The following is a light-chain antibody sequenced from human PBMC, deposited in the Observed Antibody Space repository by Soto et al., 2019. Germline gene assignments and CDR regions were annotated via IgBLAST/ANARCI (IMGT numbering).Light chain of an antibody. CDR3: QSYYRSLRGNYV. CDR1: SSNIGAGYD. V-gene: IGLV1-40*01. Sequence: QSVLTQPPSVSGAPLQGVTISCTGTSSNIGAGYDVHWYQHLPGTAPKLLIYSNINRPSGVPDRFSGSKSGTSASLAITGLQAEDEADYYCQSYYRSLRGNYVFGTGTKVTVL. CDR2: SNI. J-gene: IGLJ1*01.